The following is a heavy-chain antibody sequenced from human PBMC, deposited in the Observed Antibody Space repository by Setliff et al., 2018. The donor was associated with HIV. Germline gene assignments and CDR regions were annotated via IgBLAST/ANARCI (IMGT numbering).Heavy chain of an antibody. CDR3: ARSQGIGNYHMDV. CDR1: GFPFGSYG. Sequence: GGSLRLSCAASGFPFGSYGMHWVRQAPGKGLEWVAVLWYDGTNKHYGDSVKGRFTISRDDAENSLFLQLDSLRDEDTAVYYCARSQGIGNYHMDVWGTGTTVTVSS. V-gene: IGHV3-33*03. J-gene: IGHJ6*03. CDR2: LWYDGTNK. D-gene: IGHD2-15*01.